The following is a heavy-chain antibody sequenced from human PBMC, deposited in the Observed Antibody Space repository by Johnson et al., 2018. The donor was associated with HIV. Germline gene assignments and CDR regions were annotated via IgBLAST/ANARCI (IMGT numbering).Heavy chain of an antibody. V-gene: IGHV3-64*01. J-gene: IGHJ3*02. CDR2: ISSNGGST. Sequence: VQLVESGGGLVPPGGSLRLSCAASGFTLSSYGIHWVHQAPGKGLEYISTISSNGGSTYYANSVKGRFTISRDNSKNTLYLQMGSLRAEDMAVYYCARGGLEMATITDAFDIWGQGTMVTVSS. D-gene: IGHD5-24*01. CDR1: GFTLSSYG. CDR3: ARGGLEMATITDAFDI.